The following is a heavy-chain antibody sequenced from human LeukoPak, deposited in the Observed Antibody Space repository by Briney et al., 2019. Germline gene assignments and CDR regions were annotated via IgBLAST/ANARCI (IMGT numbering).Heavy chain of an antibody. D-gene: IGHD3-22*01. V-gene: IGHV3-7*01. CDR2: IKQDGSEK. CDR3: ARDGGDSNYYDSSGYYYDAFDI. Sequence: GGSLRLSCAASGFTFSSYWMSWVRQAPGKGLEWVANIKQDGSEKYYVDSVKGRFTISRDNAKNSLYLQMNSLRAEDTAVYYCARDGGDSNYYDSSGYYYDAFDIWGQGTMVTVSS. CDR1: GFTFSSYW. J-gene: IGHJ3*02.